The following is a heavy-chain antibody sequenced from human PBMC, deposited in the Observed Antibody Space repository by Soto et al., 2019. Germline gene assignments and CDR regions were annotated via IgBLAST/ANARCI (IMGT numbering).Heavy chain of an antibody. CDR3: ARDMMAGAVNDGFDI. V-gene: IGHV3-74*01. CDR2: INSDGSST. CDR1: GFTISSHW. D-gene: IGHD6-19*01. J-gene: IGHJ3*02. Sequence: GGSLRLSCTASGFTISSHWMHWVRQAPGKGLVWVSRINSDGSSTGYADSVKGRFTISRDNVKNTLYLQMNSQRAEDTAVYYCARDMMAGAVNDGFDIWGPGTMVTV.